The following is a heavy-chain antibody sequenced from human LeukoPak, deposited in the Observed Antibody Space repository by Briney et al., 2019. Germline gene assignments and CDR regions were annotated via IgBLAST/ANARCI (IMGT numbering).Heavy chain of an antibody. D-gene: IGHD2-2*01. J-gene: IGHJ6*02. CDR2: IIPIFGIA. Sequence: ASVKVSCKSSGCTFSSYAISWLRQAPGQGLEWMGRIIPIFGIANYAQKFQGRVTITADKSTSTAYMELSSLRSEDTAVYYCASLNSDIVVVPAAMTGMDVWGQGTTVTVSS. CDR1: GCTFSSYA. CDR3: ASLNSDIVVVPAAMTGMDV. V-gene: IGHV1-69*04.